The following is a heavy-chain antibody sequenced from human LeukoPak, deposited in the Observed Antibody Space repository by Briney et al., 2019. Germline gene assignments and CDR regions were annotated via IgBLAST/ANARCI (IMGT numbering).Heavy chain of an antibody. CDR1: GYPFSAHF. V-gene: IGHV7-4-1*02. D-gene: IGHD3-10*01. CDR3: VRGTPTPGMDY. J-gene: IGHJ4*02. CDR2: IDTTTGNP. Sequence: ASVKVSCKASGYPFSAHFLDWVRQAPGQGLEWMGNIDTTTGNPRYAQDFTGRFVFSLDTSVSTAYLQITSLKADDTAAYYCVRGTPTPGMDYWGQGTQVTVSS.